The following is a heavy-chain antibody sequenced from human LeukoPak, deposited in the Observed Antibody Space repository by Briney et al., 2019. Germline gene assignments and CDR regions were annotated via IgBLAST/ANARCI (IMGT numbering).Heavy chain of an antibody. CDR3: AKAGVAGTYYYFYYMDV. V-gene: IGHV3-43D*03. Sequence: GGSLRLSCAASGFTFSDFAMSWVRQAPGKGLEWVSLISWDGGSIYYADSVKGRFIISRDNKKKSLHLQLNNLRTEDTALYYCAKAGVAGTYYYFYYMDVWGKGTTVTVSS. J-gene: IGHJ6*03. CDR2: ISWDGGSI. CDR1: GFTFSDFA. D-gene: IGHD6-19*01.